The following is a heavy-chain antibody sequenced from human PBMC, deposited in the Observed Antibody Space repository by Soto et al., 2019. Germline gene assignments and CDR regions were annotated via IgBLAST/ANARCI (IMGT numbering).Heavy chain of an antibody. CDR3: APRRSTPQLRHWSCHL. V-gene: IGHV2-5*02. CDR1: GFSLSTSGVG. Sequence: QITLKESGPPLVKPTQTLTLTCTFSGFSLSTSGVGVGWIRQPPGKALEWLALIYWEDDKRYSTSLKSRLPITPDSPKTPLGITVTNLDPVDTATDYRAPRRSTPQLRHWSCHLWGRGTLVTASS. D-gene: IGHD2-2*01. CDR2: IYWEDDK. J-gene: IGHJ2*01.